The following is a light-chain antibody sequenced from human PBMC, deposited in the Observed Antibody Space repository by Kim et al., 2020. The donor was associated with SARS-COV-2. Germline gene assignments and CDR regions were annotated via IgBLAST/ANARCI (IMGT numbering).Light chain of an antibody. J-gene: IGLJ3*02. Sequence: KKVTISCTRSSGSIASNYGQWYQQRPGSAPTTVIYEDNQRPSGVPDRFSGSIDSSSNSASLTISRLKTEDEADYYCQSYDSSNHGVFGGGTQLTVL. CDR1: SGSIASNY. CDR2: EDN. CDR3: QSYDSSNHGV. V-gene: IGLV6-57*03.